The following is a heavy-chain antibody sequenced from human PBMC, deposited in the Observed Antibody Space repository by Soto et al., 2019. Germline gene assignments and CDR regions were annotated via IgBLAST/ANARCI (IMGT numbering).Heavy chain of an antibody. V-gene: IGHV3-7*01. CDR3: GRDEVRNGVGV. CDR1: GFTITSYR. CDR2: ITGDGSEK. Sequence: GASLRLSYVSAGFTITSYRISLVRQAPGRGLEWVANITGDGSEKRYVDSVKGRLTISRDNAKNSVYLQMNSLRVEDTALYYCGRDEVRNGVGVWGQGTTVTVS. J-gene: IGHJ6*02.